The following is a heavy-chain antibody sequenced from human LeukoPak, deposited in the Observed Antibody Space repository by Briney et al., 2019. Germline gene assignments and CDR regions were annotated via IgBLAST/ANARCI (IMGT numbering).Heavy chain of an antibody. J-gene: IGHJ4*02. V-gene: IGHV4-34*01. CDR2: INHSGST. Sequence: PSETLSLTCAVYGGSFSGYYWSWIRQPPGKGPEWIGEINHSGSTNYNPSLKSRVTISVDTSKNQFSLKLSSVTAADTAVYYCARVLGFWSGYYIDYWGQGTLVTVSS. CDR3: ARVLGFWSGYYIDY. D-gene: IGHD3-3*01. CDR1: GGSFSGYY.